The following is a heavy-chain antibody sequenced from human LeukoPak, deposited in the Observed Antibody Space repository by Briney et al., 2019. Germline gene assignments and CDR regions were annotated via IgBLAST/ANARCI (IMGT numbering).Heavy chain of an antibody. Sequence: QPGGSLRLSCAASGFIFSTYWMTWVRQAPGKGLEWVANIKQDGGQIYYVDSVKGRFTISRDNARKELYLQMNSLRAEDTAVYYCAREYCRSTGCYGYPDYWGQGTLVTVSS. CDR2: IKQDGGQI. CDR3: AREYCRSTGCYGYPDY. CDR1: GFIFSTYW. D-gene: IGHD2-2*01. J-gene: IGHJ4*02. V-gene: IGHV3-7*03.